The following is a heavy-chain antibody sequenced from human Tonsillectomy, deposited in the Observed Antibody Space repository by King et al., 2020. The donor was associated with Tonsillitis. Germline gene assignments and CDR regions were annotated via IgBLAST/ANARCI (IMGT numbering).Heavy chain of an antibody. CDR3: ARQNYYGMDV. CDR1: GGSISSYY. CDR2: IYYSGST. J-gene: IGHJ6*02. Sequence: VQLQESGPGLVKPSETLSLTCTVSGGSISSYYWSWIRQPPGKGLEWIGYIYYSGSTNYKPSLKSRVTISVDTSKNQFSLKLSSVTAADTAVYYCARQNYYGMDVWGQGTTVTVSS. V-gene: IGHV4-59*08.